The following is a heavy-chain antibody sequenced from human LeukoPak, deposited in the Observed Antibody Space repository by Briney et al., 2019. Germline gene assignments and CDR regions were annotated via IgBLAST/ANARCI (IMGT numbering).Heavy chain of an antibody. V-gene: IGHV3-13*01. CDR1: GFTFSSYG. J-gene: IGHJ3*02. D-gene: IGHD3-22*01. CDR2: IGTAGDT. CDR3: ARDGGYYDSSGYRFTNAFDI. Sequence: GGSLRLSCAASGFTFSSYGMHWVRQATRKGLEWVSAIGTAGDTYYPGSVKGRFTISRDNAKNSLYLQMNSLRAGDTAVYYCARDGGYYDSSGYRFTNAFDIWGQGTMVTVSS.